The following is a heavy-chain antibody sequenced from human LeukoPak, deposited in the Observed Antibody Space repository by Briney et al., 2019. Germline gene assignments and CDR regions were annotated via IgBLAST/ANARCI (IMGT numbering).Heavy chain of an antibody. J-gene: IGHJ4*01. Sequence: GGSLRLSCAASGFTFIDYSMNWVRQAPGKGLEWISYIGISSGNTKYADSVKGRFTISRDKARNSLYLQKNRLRVEDTAVYYCARDHRYAFDNWGHGTLVTVSS. D-gene: IGHD5-12*01. CDR2: IGISSGNT. CDR3: ARDHRYAFDN. CDR1: GFTFIDYS. V-gene: IGHV3-48*01.